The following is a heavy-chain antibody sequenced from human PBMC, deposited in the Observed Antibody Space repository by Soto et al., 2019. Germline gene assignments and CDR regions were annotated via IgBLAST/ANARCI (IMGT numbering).Heavy chain of an antibody. CDR1: GFTFSSYA. D-gene: IGHD5-12*01. Sequence: QVQLVESGGGVVQPGRSLRLSCAASGFTFSSYAMHWVRQAPGKGLEWVAVISYDGSNKYYADSVKGRFTISRDNSKNTLYLQMNSLRAEDTAVYYCARAQTLVALNWDFDYWGQGTLVTVSS. J-gene: IGHJ4*02. CDR3: ARAQTLVALNWDFDY. V-gene: IGHV3-30-3*01. CDR2: ISYDGSNK.